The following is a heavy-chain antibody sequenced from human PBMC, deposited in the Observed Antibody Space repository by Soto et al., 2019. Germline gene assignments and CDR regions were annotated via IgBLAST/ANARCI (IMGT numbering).Heavy chain of an antibody. D-gene: IGHD5-18*01. CDR2: IYYSGST. V-gene: IGHV4-39*01. CDR3: ARHGGAMVTEYEYYFDY. J-gene: IGHJ4*02. Sequence: SETLSLTCTVSGGSISSSSYYWGWIRQPPGKGLEWIGSIYYSGSTYYNPSLKSRVTISVDTSKNQFSLKLSSVTAADTAVYYCARHGGAMVTEYEYYFDYWGQGTLVTVSS. CDR1: GGSISSSSYY.